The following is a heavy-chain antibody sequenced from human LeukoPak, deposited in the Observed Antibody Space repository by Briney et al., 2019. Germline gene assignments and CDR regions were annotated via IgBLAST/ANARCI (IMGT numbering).Heavy chain of an antibody. Sequence: GGSLRLSCSAYGFTFSNAWTSWVRQAPGKGLEWVGRVKSKADGGATDYAGPVKGRLTISRDDAENTLYLQMSSLKTEEKDVYYYTSDRVPARSSSWYGYSAYWGPRTLVTVSS. D-gene: IGHD6-13*01. V-gene: IGHV3-15*01. CDR2: VKSKADGGAT. CDR3: TSDRVPARSSSWYGYSAY. J-gene: IGHJ4*02. CDR1: GFTFSNAW.